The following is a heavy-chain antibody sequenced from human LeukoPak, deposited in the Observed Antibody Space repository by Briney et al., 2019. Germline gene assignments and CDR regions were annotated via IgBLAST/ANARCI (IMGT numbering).Heavy chain of an antibody. CDR2: IHSTGRT. V-gene: IGHV4-59*01. J-gene: IGHJ4*02. Sequence: SETPSLTCTVSGGSISDYYWSWIRQPPGKGLEWIGYIHSTGRTNYNPSLKSRVTFSIDTSKNQYSLKLTSVTAADTAVYYCVRDRGASWGQGTLVTVSS. CDR3: VRDRGAS. CDR1: GGSISDYY. D-gene: IGHD1-26*01.